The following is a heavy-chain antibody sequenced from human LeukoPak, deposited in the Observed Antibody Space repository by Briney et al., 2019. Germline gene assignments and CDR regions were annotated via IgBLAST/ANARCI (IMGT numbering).Heavy chain of an antibody. V-gene: IGHV4-38-2*02. Sequence: SETLSLTCTVSGGSISSSYWSWIRQPPGKGLEWIGSIYHSGRTYYNPSLKSRVTISVDTSKNQFSLKLISVTAADTAVYYCARDGDSSSVGWFDPWGQGTLVTVSS. CDR1: GGSISSSY. CDR2: IYHSGRT. D-gene: IGHD6-13*01. CDR3: ARDGDSSSVGWFDP. J-gene: IGHJ5*02.